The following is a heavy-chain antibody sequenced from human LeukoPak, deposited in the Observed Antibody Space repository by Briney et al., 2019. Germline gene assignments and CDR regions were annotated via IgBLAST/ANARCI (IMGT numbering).Heavy chain of an antibody. Sequence: GGSLRHSCAASGFTFSSYGMHWVRQAPGKGLEWVAFIRYDGSNKYYADSVKGRFTISRDNSKNTLYLQMNSLRAEDTAVYYCAKDPQRGYSYGYLDYWGQGTLVTVSS. D-gene: IGHD5-18*01. V-gene: IGHV3-30*02. CDR3: AKDPQRGYSYGYLDY. CDR2: IRYDGSNK. CDR1: GFTFSSYG. J-gene: IGHJ4*02.